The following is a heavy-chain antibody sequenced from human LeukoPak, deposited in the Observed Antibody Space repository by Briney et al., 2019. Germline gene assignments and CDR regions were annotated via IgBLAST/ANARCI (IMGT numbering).Heavy chain of an antibody. CDR1: GGSISNSNYY. V-gene: IGHV4-39*02. J-gene: IGHJ5*02. D-gene: IGHD1-7*01. CDR2: VYYSGST. CDR3: ARDRGITGTTEFDP. Sequence: PSETLSLTCTVSGGSISNSNYYWIWIRQPPGKGLEWIGSVYYSGSTYYNPSLKSRVTISVDTPKNQFSLKLSSVTAADTAVYYCARDRGITGTTEFDPWGQGTLVIVSS.